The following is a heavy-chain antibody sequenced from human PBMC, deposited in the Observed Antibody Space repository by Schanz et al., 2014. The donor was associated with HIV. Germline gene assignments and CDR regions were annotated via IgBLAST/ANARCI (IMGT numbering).Heavy chain of an antibody. CDR1: GFTFNNYA. CDR2: IWYDGSNK. CDR3: ATTLYPYTSSSDYYYGMDV. J-gene: IGHJ6*02. D-gene: IGHD6-6*01. Sequence: VQLLEFGGGSVRPGESLRLSCLASGFTFNNYAMSWVRQAPGKGLEWVAVIWYDGSNKYYADSVKGRFTISRDNSRKTLYLQMNSLRAEDTALYYRATTLYPYTSSSDYYYGMDVWGQGTTVTVSS. V-gene: IGHV3-33*08.